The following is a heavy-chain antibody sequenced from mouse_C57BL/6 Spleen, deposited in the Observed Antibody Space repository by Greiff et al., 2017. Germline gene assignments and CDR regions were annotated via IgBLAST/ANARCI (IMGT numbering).Heavy chain of an antibody. CDR1: GYTFTDYY. Sequence: LVESGPELVKPGASVKISCKASGYTFTDYYINWVKQRPGQGLEWIGWIYPGSGNTKYNEKFKGKATLTVDTSSSTAYMQLSSLTAEDSAVYVCARASSTMVTTAWFAYWGQGTLVTVSA. V-gene: IGHV1-84*01. CDR3: ARASSTMVTTAWFAY. D-gene: IGHD2-1*01. CDR2: IYPGSGNT. J-gene: IGHJ3*01.